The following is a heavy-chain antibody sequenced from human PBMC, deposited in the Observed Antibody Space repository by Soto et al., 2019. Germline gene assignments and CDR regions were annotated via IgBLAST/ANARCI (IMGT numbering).Heavy chain of an antibody. J-gene: IGHJ5*02. Sequence: QITLKESGPTLVKPTQTLTLTCTFSGFSLSNSGVGVGWIRQPPGTALEWLALIYWDDDKRYSPSLKSRLTIPKDTSKNQVVLTRTNMDPVDTATYYCAHRLGWFGELFSKEGRFDPWGQGTLVTVSS. CDR1: GFSLSNSGVG. CDR2: IYWDDDK. D-gene: IGHD3-10*01. V-gene: IGHV2-5*02. CDR3: AHRLGWFGELFSKEGRFDP.